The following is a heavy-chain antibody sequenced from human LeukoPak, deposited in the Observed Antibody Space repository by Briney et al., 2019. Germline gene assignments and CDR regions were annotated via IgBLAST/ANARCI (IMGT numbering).Heavy chain of an antibody. J-gene: IGHJ4*02. CDR1: GGSISSYY. Sequence: SETLSLTCTVSGGSISSYYWSWIRQPPGKGLEWIGYIYYSGSTNYNPSLKSRVTISVDTSKNQFSLKLSSVTAADTAVYYCARDQGHLYGSGSYFDYWGQGTLVTVSS. D-gene: IGHD3-10*01. CDR3: ARDQGHLYGSGSYFDY. CDR2: IYYSGST. V-gene: IGHV4-59*12.